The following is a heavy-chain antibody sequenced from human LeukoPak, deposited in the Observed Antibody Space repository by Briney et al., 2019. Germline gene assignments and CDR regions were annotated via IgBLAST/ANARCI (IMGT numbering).Heavy chain of an antibody. D-gene: IGHD3-22*01. V-gene: IGHV4-31*03. CDR3: ARYYYDSSGYRRDYYYYGMDV. CDR2: IYYSGST. Sequence: PSQTLSLTCTVSGGSISSGGYYWGWIRQHPGKGLEWIGYIYYSGSTYYNPSLKSRVTISVDTSKNQFSLKLSSVTAADTAVYYCARYYYDSSGYRRDYYYYGMDVWGQGTTVTVSS. J-gene: IGHJ6*02. CDR1: GGSISSGGYY.